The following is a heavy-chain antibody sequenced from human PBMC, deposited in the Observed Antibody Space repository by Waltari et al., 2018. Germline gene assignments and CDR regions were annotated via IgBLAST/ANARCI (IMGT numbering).Heavy chain of an antibody. D-gene: IGHD3-3*01. Sequence: EVQLVESGGGLVQPGRSLILYCAASGFTFDDYAMHWVRQAPGKGLEGGAGISWNSGSIGYADSVKGRFTISRDNAKNSLYLQMNSLRGEDMALYYCAKDMEIFGGTHAFEIWGQGTMVTVSS. V-gene: IGHV3-9*03. CDR3: AKDMEIFGGTHAFEI. CDR2: ISWNSGSI. CDR1: GFTFDDYA. J-gene: IGHJ3*02.